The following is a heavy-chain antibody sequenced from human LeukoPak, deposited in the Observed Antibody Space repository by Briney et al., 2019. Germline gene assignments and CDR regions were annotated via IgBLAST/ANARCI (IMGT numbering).Heavy chain of an antibody. J-gene: IGHJ4*02. Sequence: GGSLRLSCAASGFSFSSSWMHWVRLAPGKGLVWVSRISSDGSNTNYVDSVKGRFTISRDNAKNTLNLQMNTLGAEDTAVYYCARSRNSGSWVDYWGQGTLVTVSS. D-gene: IGHD1-26*01. CDR1: GFSFSSSW. V-gene: IGHV3-74*01. CDR2: ISSDGSNT. CDR3: ARSRNSGSWVDY.